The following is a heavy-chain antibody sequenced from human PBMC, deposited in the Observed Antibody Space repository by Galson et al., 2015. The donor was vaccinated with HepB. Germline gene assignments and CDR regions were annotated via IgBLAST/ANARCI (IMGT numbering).Heavy chain of an antibody. J-gene: IGHJ4*02. CDR2: ISSSSTYI. Sequence: SLRLSCAASGFTFSSDSLNWVRQAPGEGLEWVSSISSSSTYIYYADSVKGRFTISRDNAKNSLYLQMNSLRAEDTAVYYCARVYSGWYEDYWGQGVLVTVSS. CDR3: ARVYSGWYEDY. V-gene: IGHV3-21*06. CDR1: GFTFSSDS. D-gene: IGHD6-19*01.